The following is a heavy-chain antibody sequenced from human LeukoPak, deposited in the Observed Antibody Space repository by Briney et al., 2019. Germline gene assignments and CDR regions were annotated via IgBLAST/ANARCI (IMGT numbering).Heavy chain of an antibody. J-gene: IGHJ4*02. CDR1: GFSFSSYA. Sequence: GGSLRLSCAASGFSFSSYAMSWVRQVPGKGLEWVSATSGSGGSTYYADSVKGRFTISRDNSKNTLYLQMNSLRAEDTAVYYCAKGNDILTGYYFDYWGQGTLVTVSS. V-gene: IGHV3-23*01. CDR2: TSGSGGST. D-gene: IGHD3-9*01. CDR3: AKGNDILTGYYFDY.